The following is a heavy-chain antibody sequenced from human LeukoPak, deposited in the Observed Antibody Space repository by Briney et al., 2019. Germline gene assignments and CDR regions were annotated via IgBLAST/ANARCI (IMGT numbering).Heavy chain of an antibody. CDR2: ISSSSSYI. CDR3: ARDHRAQGFDP. J-gene: IGHJ5*02. Sequence: GGSLRLSCAASGFTFSSYSMNWVRQAPGQGLKWVSSISSSSSYIYYADSVKGRFTISRDNAKNSLYLQMNSLRAEDTAVYYCARDHRAQGFDPWGQGTLVTVSS. CDR1: GFTFSSYS. V-gene: IGHV3-21*01.